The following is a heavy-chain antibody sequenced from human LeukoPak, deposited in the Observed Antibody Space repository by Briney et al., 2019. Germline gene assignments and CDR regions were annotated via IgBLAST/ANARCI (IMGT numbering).Heavy chain of an antibody. D-gene: IGHD1-26*01. CDR3: ARVREGADDALDF. J-gene: IGHJ3*01. CDR2: IKTKRDGETT. Sequence: GGSLRLSCKASGFTIPNAWMAWVRQAPGKGLEWVGRIKTKRDGETTDYAAPVRGRFSISREESKHTVYLQLASLKTEDTAVYYCARVREGADDALDFWGQGTMVTVSS. V-gene: IGHV3-15*01. CDR1: GFTIPNAW.